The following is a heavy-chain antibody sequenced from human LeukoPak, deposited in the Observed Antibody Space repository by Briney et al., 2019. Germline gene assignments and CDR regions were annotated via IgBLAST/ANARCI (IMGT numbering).Heavy chain of an antibody. J-gene: IGHJ5*02. Sequence: SETLSLTCTVSGGSISSYYRSWIRQPPGKGLEWIGYIYYSGSTNYNPSLKSRVTISVDTSKNQFSLKLSSVTAADTAVYYCARDRRAYSSSWYTNWFDPWGQGTLVTVSS. CDR3: ARDRRAYSSSWYTNWFDP. CDR1: GGSISSYY. V-gene: IGHV4-59*01. D-gene: IGHD6-13*01. CDR2: IYYSGST.